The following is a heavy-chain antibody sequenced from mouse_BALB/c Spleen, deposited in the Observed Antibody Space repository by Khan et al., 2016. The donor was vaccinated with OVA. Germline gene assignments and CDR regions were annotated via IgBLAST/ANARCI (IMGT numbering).Heavy chain of an antibody. D-gene: IGHD2-14*01. CDR2: MIYSGNT. V-gene: IGHV3-8*02. CDR3: ARSTYRYAFAY. CDR1: GDSITSGY. Sequence: EVQLPESGPSLVKPSQTLSLTCSVTGDSITSGYWSWIRKFPGNKLEYMGYMIYSGNTYFNPSLKSRISITRHTSKNQSYLQLNSVTTEDTATYYCARSTYRYAFAYWGQGTLVTVSA. J-gene: IGHJ3*01.